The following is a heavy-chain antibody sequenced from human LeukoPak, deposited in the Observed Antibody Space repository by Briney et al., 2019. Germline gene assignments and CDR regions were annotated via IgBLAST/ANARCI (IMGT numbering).Heavy chain of an antibody. CDR2: INHSGST. V-gene: IGHV4-34*01. CDR1: GGSFSGYY. J-gene: IGHJ4*02. CDR3: ARGRPQSGYSWFLY. D-gene: IGHD5-18*01. Sequence: SSETLSLTCAVYGGSFSGYYWSWIRQPPGKGLEWIGEINHSGSTNYNPSLKSRVTISVDTSKNQFSLKLSSVTAADTAVYYCARGRPQSGYSWFLYWGQGTLVTVSS.